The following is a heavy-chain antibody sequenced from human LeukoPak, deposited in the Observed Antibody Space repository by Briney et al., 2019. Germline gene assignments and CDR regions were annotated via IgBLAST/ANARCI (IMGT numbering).Heavy chain of an antibody. CDR3: ARDHAAGWELPLNWFDP. CDR2: ISAYNGNT. Sequence: ASVKVSCKASGYTFNNYDINWVRQATGQGLEWMGWISAYNGNTNYAQKLQGRVTMTTETSTSTASMELRSLRSDDTAVYYCARDHAAGWELPLNWFDPWGQGTLVTVAS. V-gene: IGHV1-18*01. J-gene: IGHJ5*02. CDR1: GYTFNNYD. D-gene: IGHD1-26*01.